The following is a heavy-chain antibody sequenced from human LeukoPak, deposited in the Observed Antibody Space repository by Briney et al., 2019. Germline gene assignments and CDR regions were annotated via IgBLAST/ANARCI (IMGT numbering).Heavy chain of an antibody. V-gene: IGHV3-7*01. CDR3: ASGLGRAIYYGSGRADY. CDR2: IKQDGSEK. Sequence: GGSPRLSCAASGFTFSSYWMSWVRQAPGKGLEWVANIKQDGSEKYYVDSVKGRFTISRDNPKNSLYLQMNNLRAEDTAVYYCASGLGRAIYYGSGRADYWGQGTLVTVSS. CDR1: GFTFSSYW. J-gene: IGHJ4*02. D-gene: IGHD3-10*01.